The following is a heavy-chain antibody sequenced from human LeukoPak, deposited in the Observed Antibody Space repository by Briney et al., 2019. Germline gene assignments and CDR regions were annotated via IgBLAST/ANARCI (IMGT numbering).Heavy chain of an antibody. CDR2: ISSNGGST. Sequence: PGGFLRLSCSASGFTFSSYAMHWVRQAPGKGLEYVSAISSNGGSTYYADSVKGRFTISRDNSKNTLYLQMSSLRAEDTAVYYCVESVISGYDPNWGQGTLVTVSS. D-gene: IGHD5-12*01. V-gene: IGHV3-64D*06. CDR3: VESVISGYDPN. J-gene: IGHJ4*02. CDR1: GFTFSSYA.